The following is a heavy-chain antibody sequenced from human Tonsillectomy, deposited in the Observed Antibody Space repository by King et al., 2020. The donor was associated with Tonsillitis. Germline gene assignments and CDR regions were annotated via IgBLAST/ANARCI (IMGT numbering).Heavy chain of an antibody. J-gene: IGHJ4*02. CDR2: ISSSSSTI. CDR1: GFTFSSYS. D-gene: IGHD3-10*01. V-gene: IGHV3-48*04. CDR3: ARDQYCYGSWVDY. Sequence: VQLVESGGGLVQPGGSLRLSCAASGFTFSSYSMNWVRQAPGKGLEWVSYISSSSSTIYYADSVKGRFTISRDNAKNSLYLQMNSLRAEDTAVYYCARDQYCYGSWVDYWGQGTLVTVSS.